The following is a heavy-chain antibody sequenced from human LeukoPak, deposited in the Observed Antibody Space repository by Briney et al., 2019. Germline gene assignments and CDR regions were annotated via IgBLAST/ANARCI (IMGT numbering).Heavy chain of an antibody. CDR3: AKIGRRYGSGNPGEIDY. J-gene: IGHJ4*02. D-gene: IGHD3-10*01. Sequence: GGSLRLSCPASGFTFSSYGMHWVRPAPGRGREGVAVISFDGSNKYYADSVKGRFTISRDNSKNTLYLQMNSLRAEDTAVYYCAKIGRRYGSGNPGEIDYWGQGTLVTVSS. CDR2: ISFDGSNK. V-gene: IGHV3-30*18. CDR1: GFTFSSYG.